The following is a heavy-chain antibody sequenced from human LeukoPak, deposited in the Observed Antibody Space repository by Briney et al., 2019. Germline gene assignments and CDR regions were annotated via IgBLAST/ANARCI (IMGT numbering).Heavy chain of an antibody. CDR2: IIPIFGTA. CDR1: GGTFSSYA. D-gene: IGHD2-15*01. V-gene: IGHV1-69*05. J-gene: IGHJ4*02. CDR3: ARTELGYCSGGSCYAYFDY. Sequence: ASVKVSCKASGGTFSSYAISWVRQAPGQGLEWMGRIIPIFGTANYAQKFQGRVTITTDESTSTAYMELSSLRSEDTAVYYRARTELGYCSGGSCYAYFDYWGQGTLVTVSS.